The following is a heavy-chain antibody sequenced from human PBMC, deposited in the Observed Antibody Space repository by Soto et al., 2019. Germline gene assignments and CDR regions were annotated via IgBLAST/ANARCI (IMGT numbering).Heavy chain of an antibody. J-gene: IGHJ3*02. CDR3: ARGVKYDFDI. Sequence: PGGSLRLSCVVSGFTFSSYAMSWVRQAPGKGLEWVSSTSSSGGSTYYADSVKGRFTISRDKSKNTLYLQMNSLRAEDTAVYYCARGVKYDFDIWGQGTMVTVSS. CDR2: TSSSGGST. V-gene: IGHV3-23*01. CDR1: GFTFSSYA.